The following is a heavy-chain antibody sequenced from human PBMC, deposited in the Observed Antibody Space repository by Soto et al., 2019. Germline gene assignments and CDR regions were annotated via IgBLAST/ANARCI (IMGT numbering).Heavy chain of an antibody. D-gene: IGHD3-10*01. J-gene: IGHJ6*02. CDR3: ARDPKLLWFGELLYHYYYGMDV. CDR1: GFTFSSYS. CDR2: ISSSSSTI. Sequence: LRLSCAASGFTFSSYSMNWVRQAPGKGLEWVSYISSSSSTIYYADSVKGRFTISRDNAKNSLYLQMNSLRDEDTAVYYCARDPKLLWFGELLYHYYYGMDVWGQGTTVTVSS. V-gene: IGHV3-48*02.